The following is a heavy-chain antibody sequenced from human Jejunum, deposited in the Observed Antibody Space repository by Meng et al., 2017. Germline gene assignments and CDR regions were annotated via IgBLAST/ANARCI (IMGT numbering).Heavy chain of an antibody. V-gene: IGHV3-23*01. J-gene: IGHJ4*02. CDR3: AKERGYGGRDLFDS. Sequence: GESLKISCAASGFTFITYAMSWVRQVPGKGLQWVSSISGYNVINTYYADSVKGRFTISRDNSKNMLYLQMNSLRAEDTAVYYCAKERGYGGRDLFDSWGQGTLVTVSS. CDR1: GFTFITYA. D-gene: IGHD5-12*01. CDR2: ISGYNVINT.